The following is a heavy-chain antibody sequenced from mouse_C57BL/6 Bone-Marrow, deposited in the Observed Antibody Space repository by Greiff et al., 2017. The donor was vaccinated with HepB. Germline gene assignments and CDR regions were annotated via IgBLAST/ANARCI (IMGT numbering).Heavy chain of an antibody. J-gene: IGHJ1*03. V-gene: IGHV1-19*01. D-gene: IGHD1-1*01. CDR3: ARRGTVVPHWYFDV. CDR2: INPYNGGT. CDR1: GYTFTDYY. Sequence: DVKLVESGPVLVKPGASVKMSCKASGYTFTDYYMNWVKQSHGKSLEWIGVINPYNGGTSYNQKFKGKATLTVDKSSSTAYMELNSLTSEDSAVYYCARRGTVVPHWYFDVWGTGTTVTVSS.